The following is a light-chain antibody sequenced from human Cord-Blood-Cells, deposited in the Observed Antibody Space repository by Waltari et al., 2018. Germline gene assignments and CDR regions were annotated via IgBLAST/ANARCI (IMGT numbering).Light chain of an antibody. J-gene: IGLJ1*01. CDR2: EGS. CDR1: SSDVGSYNL. V-gene: IGLV2-23*03. CDR3: CSYAGSSTFVV. Sequence: QSAPTQPAPVFGSPGHSFTTSCTGPSSDVGSYNLVSWYQQHPGKAPKLMIYEGSKRPSGVSNRFSGSKSGHTASLTISGLQAEDEADYYCCSYAGSSTFVVFGTGTKVTVL.